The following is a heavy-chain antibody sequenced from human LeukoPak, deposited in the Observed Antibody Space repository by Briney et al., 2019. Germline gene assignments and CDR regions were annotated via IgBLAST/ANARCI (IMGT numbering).Heavy chain of an antibody. CDR3: ARIRRYSYGYNWFDP. CDR1: GGTFSSYA. CDR2: IIPILGIA. D-gene: IGHD5-18*01. J-gene: IGHJ5*02. Sequence: SVKVSCKASGGTFSSYAISWVRQAPGQGLEWMGRIIPILGIANYAQKFQGRVTITADKSTSTAYMELSGLRSEDTAVYYCARIRRYSYGYNWFDPWGQGTLVTVSS. V-gene: IGHV1-69*04.